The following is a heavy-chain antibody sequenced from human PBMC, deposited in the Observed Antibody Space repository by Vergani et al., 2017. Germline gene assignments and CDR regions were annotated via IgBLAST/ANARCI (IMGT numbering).Heavy chain of an antibody. CDR2: IWYDGSNK. J-gene: IGHJ4*02. Sequence: QVQLVESGGGVVQPGRSLRLSCAASGFTFSSYGMHWVRQAPGKGLGWVAVIWYDGSNKYYADSVKGRFTTSRDNSKNTLYLQMNSLRAEDTAVYYCVREQAALDYWGQGTLVTVSS. D-gene: IGHD6-25*01. CDR1: GFTFSSYG. V-gene: IGHV3-33*01. CDR3: VREQAALDY.